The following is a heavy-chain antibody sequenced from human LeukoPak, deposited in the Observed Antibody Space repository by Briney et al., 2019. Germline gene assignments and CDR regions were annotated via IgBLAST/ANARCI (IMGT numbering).Heavy chain of an antibody. CDR2: IIPIFGTA. D-gene: IGHD6-13*01. Sequence: RSAVKVSCKASRGTFSNYAISGVRQAPGQGLAGMGGIIPIFGTANYAQKFQGRITITTDESTSTAYMELSSLRSEDTAVYYCARDRSIAAAGTWSDRWGQGTLVTVSS. J-gene: IGHJ5*02. CDR3: ARDRSIAAAGTWSDR. CDR1: RGTFSNYA. V-gene: IGHV1-69*05.